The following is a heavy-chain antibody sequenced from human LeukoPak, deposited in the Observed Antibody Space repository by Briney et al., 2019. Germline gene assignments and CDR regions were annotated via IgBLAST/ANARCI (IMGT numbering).Heavy chain of an antibody. CDR2: INHSGST. CDR1: GGSFSGYY. Sequence: PSETLSLTCAVYGGSFSGYYWSWIRQPPGKGLEWIGEINHSGSTNYNPSLKSRVTISVDTSKNQFSLKLSSVTAADTAVYYCARHRQGGIYTSSWYGFDYWGQGTLVTVSS. V-gene: IGHV4-34*01. J-gene: IGHJ4*02. CDR3: ARHRQGGIYTSSWYGFDY. D-gene: IGHD6-13*01.